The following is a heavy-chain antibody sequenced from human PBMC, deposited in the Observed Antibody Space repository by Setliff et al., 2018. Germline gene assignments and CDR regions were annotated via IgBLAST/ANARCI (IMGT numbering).Heavy chain of an antibody. CDR2: IFPGDSDA. V-gene: IGHV5-51*01. CDR3: ARSLVGATYAVYFDF. J-gene: IGHJ4*02. Sequence: GESLKISCQGSVYIFTNYWIGWVRHRPGKGLEWMGIIFPGDSDARYSPSFQGQVTISVDKSINTAYLQWTSLKASDTAIYYCARSLVGATYAVYFDFWGQGALVTVSS. CDR1: VYIFTNYW. D-gene: IGHD1-26*01.